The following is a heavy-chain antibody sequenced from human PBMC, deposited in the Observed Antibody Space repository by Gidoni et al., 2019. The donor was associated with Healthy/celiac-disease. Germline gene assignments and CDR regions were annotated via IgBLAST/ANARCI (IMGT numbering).Heavy chain of an antibody. CDR1: GYTITGYY. V-gene: IGHV1-2*02. CDR2: INPNRCGT. Sequence: QVQLVQSGAEVKKPGASVKVSCTASGYTITGYYMHWVRQATGQGLEWMGWINPNRCGTNYAQKFQGRVTMTRDTSISTAYRELSRLRSDDTAVYYCARELWFGEYYFDYWGQGTLVTVSS. CDR3: ARELWFGEYYFDY. D-gene: IGHD3-10*01. J-gene: IGHJ4*02.